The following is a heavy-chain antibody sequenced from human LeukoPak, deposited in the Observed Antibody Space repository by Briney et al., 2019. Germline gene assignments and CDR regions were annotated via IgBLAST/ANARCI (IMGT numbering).Heavy chain of an antibody. V-gene: IGHV4-59*08. Sequence: SETLSLTCTVSGGSISTYYWNWIRQPPGKGLEWIGYIYYSGTTNYNPSLKSRVSMSVDTSKNQFSLKLSSVTAADTAVYYCARSSGYDQDYYYYMDVWGKGTTVTISS. CDR1: GGSISTYY. CDR3: ARSSGYDQDYYYYMDV. D-gene: IGHD5-12*01. J-gene: IGHJ6*03. CDR2: IYYSGTT.